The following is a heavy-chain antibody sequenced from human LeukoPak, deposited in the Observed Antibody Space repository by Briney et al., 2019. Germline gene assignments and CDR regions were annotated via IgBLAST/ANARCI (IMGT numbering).Heavy chain of an antibody. D-gene: IGHD3-3*01. CDR1: GFTVSSNY. CDR2: INSGGST. J-gene: IGHJ4*02. CDR3: ARGLWSGYRFDY. Sequence: PGGSLRLSCAASGFTVSSNYMSWVRQAPGKGLEWVSVINSGGSTYYADSVKGRFTISRDNSKNTLYLQMNSPRAEDTAVYYCARGLWSGYRFDYWGQGTLVTVSS. V-gene: IGHV3-66*01.